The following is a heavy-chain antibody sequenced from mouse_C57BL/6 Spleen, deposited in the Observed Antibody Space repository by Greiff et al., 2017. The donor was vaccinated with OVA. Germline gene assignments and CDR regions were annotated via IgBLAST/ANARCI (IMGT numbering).Heavy chain of an antibody. D-gene: IGHD2-2*01. CDR1: GYAFTNYL. J-gene: IGHJ2*01. V-gene: IGHV1-54*01. Sequence: VQLQQSGAELVRPGTSVKVSCTASGYAFTNYLIEWVKQRPGQGLEWIGVINPGSGGTNYNEKFKGKATLTADKSSSTAYLQLSSLTSEDSAVYFCARWLGDYWGQGTTLTVSS. CDR3: ARWLGDY. CDR2: INPGSGGT.